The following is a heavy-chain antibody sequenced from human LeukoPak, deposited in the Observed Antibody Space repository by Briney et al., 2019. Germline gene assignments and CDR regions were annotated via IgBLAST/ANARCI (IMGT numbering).Heavy chain of an antibody. CDR3: ARLYSSSSGKAFDI. CDR2: ISSGRTI. Sequence: PGGSLRLSCAASVFTFSSYSMKWVRQAPGKGLEWVSYISSGRTIYYADSVKGRFTISRDNAKNSLYLQVTSLRAEDTAVYYCARLYSSSSGKAFDIWGQGTMVTVSS. D-gene: IGHD6-6*01. V-gene: IGHV3-48*04. J-gene: IGHJ3*02. CDR1: VFTFSSYS.